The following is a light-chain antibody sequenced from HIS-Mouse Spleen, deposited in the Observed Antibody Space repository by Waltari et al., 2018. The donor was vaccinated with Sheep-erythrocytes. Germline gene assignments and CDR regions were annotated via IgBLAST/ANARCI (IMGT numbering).Light chain of an antibody. Sequence: QSALTQPRSVSGSPGQSVTISCTGTSSDVGGYNFVARYQQHPGKAPTLMIYDVSKRPSGVPDRFSGSKSGNTASLTISGLQAEDEADYYCCSYAGSYNHVFATGTKVTVL. CDR1: SSDVGGYNF. J-gene: IGLJ1*01. V-gene: IGLV2-11*01. CDR2: DVS. CDR3: CSYAGSYNHV.